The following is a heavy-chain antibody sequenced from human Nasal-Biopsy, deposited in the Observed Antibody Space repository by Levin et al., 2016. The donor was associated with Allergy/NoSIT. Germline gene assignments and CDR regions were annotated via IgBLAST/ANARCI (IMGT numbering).Heavy chain of an antibody. CDR3: ARGIGAFKGELDFWHTYFDS. D-gene: IGHD3-3*01. Sequence: ASVKVSCKPSGYTFTSYYIHWVRQAPGQGLEWMGRINPNTGVTKYAQKFQGRVTITMDTSTSTVFMDLTSLTSEDTAMYYCARGIGAFKGELDFWHTYFDSWGQGTLVTVSS. J-gene: IGHJ4*02. CDR1: GYTFTSYY. V-gene: IGHV1-2*06. CDR2: INPNTGVT.